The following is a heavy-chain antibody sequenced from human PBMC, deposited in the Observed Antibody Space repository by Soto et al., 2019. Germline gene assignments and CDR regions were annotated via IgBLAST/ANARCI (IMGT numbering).Heavy chain of an antibody. V-gene: IGHV3-23*01. CDR2: ISGSGGST. J-gene: IGHJ3*02. CDR3: AKSPTDYDFWSGYHDAFDI. CDR1: GFTFSSYA. D-gene: IGHD3-3*01. Sequence: GGSLRLSCAASGFTFSSYAMSWVRQAPGKGLEWVSAISGSGGSTYYADSVKGRFTISRDNSKNTLYLQMNSLRAEDTAVYYCAKSPTDYDFWSGYHDAFDIWGQGTMVTVSS.